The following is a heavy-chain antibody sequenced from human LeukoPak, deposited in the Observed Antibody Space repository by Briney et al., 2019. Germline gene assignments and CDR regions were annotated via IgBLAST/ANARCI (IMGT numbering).Heavy chain of an antibody. Sequence: SETLSLTCTVSGGSISSYYWSWIRQPPGKGLEWIGYIYYSGSTNYNPSLKSRVTISVDTSKNQFSLKLSSVTAADTAVYYCARDYYDSSGPAVWGQGTLVTVSS. CDR1: GGSISSYY. V-gene: IGHV4-59*01. J-gene: IGHJ4*02. CDR2: IYYSGST. CDR3: ARDYYDSSGPAV. D-gene: IGHD3-22*01.